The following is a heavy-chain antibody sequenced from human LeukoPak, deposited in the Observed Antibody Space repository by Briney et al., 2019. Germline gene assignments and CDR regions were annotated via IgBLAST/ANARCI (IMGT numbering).Heavy chain of an antibody. J-gene: IGHJ6*03. D-gene: IGHD3-10*01. CDR1: GFTFSSYS. CDR2: ISSSSSYI. Sequence: PGGSLRLSCAASGFTFSSYSMNWVRQAPGKGLECVSSISSSSSYIYYADSVKGRFTISRDNAKNSLYLQMNSLRAEDTAVYYCARITMVRGVRNYYYYMDVWGKGTTVTVSS. V-gene: IGHV3-21*01. CDR3: ARITMVRGVRNYYYYMDV.